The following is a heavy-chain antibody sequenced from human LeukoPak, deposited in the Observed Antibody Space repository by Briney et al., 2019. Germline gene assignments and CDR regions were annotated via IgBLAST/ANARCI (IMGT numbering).Heavy chain of an antibody. D-gene: IGHD5-18*01. CDR1: GGPISSSSAY. J-gene: IGHJ4*02. CDR3: VSPRGFSYGYFDY. Sequence: ASETPSLTCTVSGGPISSSSAYWCWIRQPPGKGLEWIGSIYYSKNTYYNPSLKSRVTISADTSKNQFSLTLGSVSATDTAVYYCVSPRGFSYGYFDYWGQGTLVTVSS. V-gene: IGHV4-39*01. CDR2: IYYSKNT.